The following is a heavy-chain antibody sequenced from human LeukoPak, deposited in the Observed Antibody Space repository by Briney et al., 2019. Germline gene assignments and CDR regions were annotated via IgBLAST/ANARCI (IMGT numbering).Heavy chain of an antibody. J-gene: IGHJ4*02. CDR3: AKADFWSGYYSSYYFDY. CDR1: GFTFSSYA. Sequence: GGSLRLSCAASGFTFSSYAMSWVRQDPGKGLEWVSAISGSGGSTYYADSVKGRFTISRDNSKNTLYLQMNSLRAEDTAVYYCAKADFWSGYYSSYYFDYWGQGTLVTVSS. CDR2: ISGSGGST. V-gene: IGHV3-23*01. D-gene: IGHD3-3*01.